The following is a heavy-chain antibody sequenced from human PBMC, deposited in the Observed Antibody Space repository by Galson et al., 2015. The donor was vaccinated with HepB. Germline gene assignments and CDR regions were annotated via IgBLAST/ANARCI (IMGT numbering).Heavy chain of an antibody. V-gene: IGHV3-7*03. Sequence: SLRLSCAASGFTFSSYWMSWVRQAPGEGLEWVANIKQDGSEKYYVDSVKGRFTISRDNAKNSLYLQMNSLRAEDTAVYYCARDSVAAAVDGMDVWGQGTTVTVSS. CDR2: IKQDGSEK. CDR1: GFTFSSYW. D-gene: IGHD6-13*01. CDR3: ARDSVAAAVDGMDV. J-gene: IGHJ6*02.